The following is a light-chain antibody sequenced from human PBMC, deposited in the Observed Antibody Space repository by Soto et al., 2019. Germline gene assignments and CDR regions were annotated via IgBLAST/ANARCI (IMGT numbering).Light chain of an antibody. Sequence: EIVMTQSPATLSVSPGERATLSCRASQSVSSNLAWYQQKPGQAPRLLIYGASTRAIGIPDRFSGSGFGTEFTLTISSLQSEDLAVYYCQQYNYWPPLNTFGQGTKLEIK. CDR1: QSVSSN. V-gene: IGKV3-15*01. CDR2: GAS. J-gene: IGKJ2*01. CDR3: QQYNYWPPLNT.